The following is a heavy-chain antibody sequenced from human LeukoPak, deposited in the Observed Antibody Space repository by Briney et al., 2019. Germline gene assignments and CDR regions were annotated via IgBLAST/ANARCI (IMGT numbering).Heavy chain of an antibody. CDR3: ARLVAGRLGGFDP. J-gene: IGHJ5*02. CDR2: NYTSGST. CDR1: GGSISSYY. V-gene: IGHV4-4*07. Sequence: SETLSLTCTVSGGSISSYYWSWLRQPAGKGLECLGRNYTSGSTNYNPSLKSRVTISGDKSKNQFSLKLSSVTAADTALYYCARLVAGRLGGFDPWGQGTLVTVSS. D-gene: IGHD6-19*01.